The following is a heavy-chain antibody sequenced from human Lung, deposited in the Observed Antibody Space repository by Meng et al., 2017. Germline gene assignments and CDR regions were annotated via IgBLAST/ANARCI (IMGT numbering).Heavy chain of an antibody. Sequence: QGPLLESGPPLVKPSEPLSLTCNVYGGSTSLYYWSWIRQSPGKGLEWIGYAFYTGSTTYNPSLKSRLSISVDTSQNQVSLRLASVTPADTAVYYCARQKYITSGGLYFDSWGQGILVTVSS. J-gene: IGHJ4*02. V-gene: IGHV4-59*01. D-gene: IGHD1-14*01. CDR1: GGSTSLYY. CDR2: AFYTGST. CDR3: ARQKYITSGGLYFDS.